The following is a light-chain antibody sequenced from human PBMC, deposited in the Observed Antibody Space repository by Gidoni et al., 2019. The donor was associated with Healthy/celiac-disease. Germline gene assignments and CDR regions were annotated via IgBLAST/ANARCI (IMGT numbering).Light chain of an antibody. Sequence: PLSCRASQSVSSNLAWYQQKPGQAPRLLIYGAFTRATGIPARFSGSGSGTEFTLTISSLQSEDFAVYYCQQYNNWPPWTFGQGTKVEIK. CDR1: QSVSSN. J-gene: IGKJ1*01. CDR3: QQYNNWPPWT. CDR2: GAF. V-gene: IGKV3-15*01.